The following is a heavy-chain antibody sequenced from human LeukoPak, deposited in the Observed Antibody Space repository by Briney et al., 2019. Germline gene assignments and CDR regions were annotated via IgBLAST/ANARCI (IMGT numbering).Heavy chain of an antibody. V-gene: IGHV1-18*01. CDR3: ARDLEPLDRVATIRYYYYGMDV. J-gene: IGHJ6*02. CDR2: ISAYNGNT. D-gene: IGHD5-12*01. Sequence: ASVKVSCKASGYTFTSYGISWVRQAPGQGLEWMGWISAYNGNTNYAQKLQGRVTMTTDTSTSTAYMELRSLRSDDTAVYYCARDLEPLDRVATIRYYYYGMDVWGQGTTVTVSS. CDR1: GYTFTSYG.